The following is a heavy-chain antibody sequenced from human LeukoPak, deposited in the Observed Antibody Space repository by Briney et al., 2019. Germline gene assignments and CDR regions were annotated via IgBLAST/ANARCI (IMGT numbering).Heavy chain of an antibody. CDR3: AKVPYGSGSYSTLDY. D-gene: IGHD3-10*01. Sequence: GGSLRLSCAASGFTFSSDAMSWVRQAPGKGLEWALGISGSGGDTHYADSVKGRFTISRDNSKNTLYLQMNSLRVEDTAVYYCAKVPYGSGSYSTLDYWGQGTLVTVSS. V-gene: IGHV3-23*01. J-gene: IGHJ4*02. CDR1: GFTFSSDA. CDR2: ISGSGGDT.